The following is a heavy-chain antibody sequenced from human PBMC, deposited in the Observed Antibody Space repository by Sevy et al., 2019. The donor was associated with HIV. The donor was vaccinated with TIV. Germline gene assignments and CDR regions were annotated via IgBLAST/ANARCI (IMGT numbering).Heavy chain of an antibody. D-gene: IGHD6-6*01. Sequence: SETLSLTCAGYGGSFSGYYWSWIRQPPGKGLEWIGEINHSGSTNYNPSLKSLVTISVDTSKNQFSLKLSSVTAADTAVYYCAREGGYSSSSDADYWGQGTLVTVSS. CDR1: GGSFSGYY. CDR2: INHSGST. V-gene: IGHV4-34*01. J-gene: IGHJ4*02. CDR3: AREGGYSSSSDADY.